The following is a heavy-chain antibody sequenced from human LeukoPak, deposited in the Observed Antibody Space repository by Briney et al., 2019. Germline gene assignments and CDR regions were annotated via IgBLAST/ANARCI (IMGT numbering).Heavy chain of an antibody. J-gene: IGHJ4*02. CDR3: AREVYSSGWTYYFDY. CDR1: GFTFSSYG. V-gene: IGHV3-30*03. D-gene: IGHD6-19*01. CDR2: ISYDGSNK. Sequence: GRSLRLSCAASGFTFSSYGMHWVRQAPGKGLEWVAVISYDGSNKYYADSVKGRFTISRDNSKNTLYLQMNSLRAEDTAVYYCAREVYSSGWTYYFDYWGQGTLVTVSS.